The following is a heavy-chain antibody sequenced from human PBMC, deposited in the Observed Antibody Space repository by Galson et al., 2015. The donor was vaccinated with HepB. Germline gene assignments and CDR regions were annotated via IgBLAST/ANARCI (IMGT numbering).Heavy chain of an antibody. J-gene: IGHJ4*02. Sequence: SLRLSCAASGFTFSSYAMHWVRQAPGKGLERVAVISYDGSNKYYADSVKGRFTISRDNSKNTLYLQMNSLRAEDTAVYYCARGGDSGSYWGGYFDYWGQGTLVTVSS. V-gene: IGHV3-30-3*01. D-gene: IGHD1-26*01. CDR1: GFTFSSYA. CDR2: ISYDGSNK. CDR3: ARGGDSGSYWGGYFDY.